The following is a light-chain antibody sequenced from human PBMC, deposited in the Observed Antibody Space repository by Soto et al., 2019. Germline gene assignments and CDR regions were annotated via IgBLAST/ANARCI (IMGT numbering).Light chain of an antibody. J-gene: IGKJ1*01. CDR1: QGVSSN. CDR3: QQYNNWPLS. V-gene: IGKV3-15*01. Sequence: EILMTQSPATLSVSPGERATLSCRASQGVSSNLAWYQQKPGKVPRLLIYGASTRATGIPSRFSGSGSGTEFTLTISSLQSEDFAVYYCQQYNNWPLSFGQGTKVEIK. CDR2: GAS.